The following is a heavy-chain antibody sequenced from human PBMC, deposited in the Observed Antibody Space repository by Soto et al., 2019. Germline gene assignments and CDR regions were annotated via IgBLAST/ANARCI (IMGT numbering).Heavy chain of an antibody. CDR1: GFTFNNHA. CDR2: IHDSGTNK. CDR3: VKPITMARGLMASGRYYGFDV. Sequence: EVGLLESGGGLVQPGGSLRLSCAASGFTFNNHAMTWVRQAPGKGLEWVSAIHDSGTNKYYADSVKGRFTISRDNSKNTLYLQMNSLRAEDTAVYHCVKPITMARGLMASGRYYGFDVWGQGTAVTVSS. J-gene: IGHJ6*02. D-gene: IGHD3-10*01. V-gene: IGHV3-23*01.